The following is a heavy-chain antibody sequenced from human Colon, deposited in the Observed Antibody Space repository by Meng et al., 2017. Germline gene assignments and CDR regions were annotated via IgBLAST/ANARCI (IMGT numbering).Heavy chain of an antibody. J-gene: IGHJ5*02. V-gene: IGHV4-39*07. CDR2: IYYSGST. CDR3: ATHLGYCRGGSCRPHWFDP. CDR1: GGSISSRSYY. D-gene: IGHD2-15*01. Sequence: SETLSLTCTVSGGSISSRSYYWGWIRQPPGKGLEWMGSIYYSGSTYYNMSLKSRVTISVDTSKDQFFLKLNSVTAADTAVYYCATHLGYCRGGSCRPHWFDPWAQGTLVTVSS.